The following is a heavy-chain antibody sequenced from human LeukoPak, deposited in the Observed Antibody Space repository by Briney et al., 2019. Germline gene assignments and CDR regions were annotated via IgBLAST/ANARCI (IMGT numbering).Heavy chain of an antibody. CDR2: ISYDGSNK. CDR3: AREGTREQWLPTGGFDY. V-gene: IGHV3-30-3*01. D-gene: IGHD6-19*01. Sequence: GRSLRLSCAASGFTFSSYAMHWVRQAPGKGLEWVAVISYDGSNKYYADSVKGRFTISRDNSKNTLYLQMNSLRAEDTAVYYCAREGTREQWLPTGGFDYWGQGTLVTVSS. J-gene: IGHJ4*02. CDR1: GFTFSSYA.